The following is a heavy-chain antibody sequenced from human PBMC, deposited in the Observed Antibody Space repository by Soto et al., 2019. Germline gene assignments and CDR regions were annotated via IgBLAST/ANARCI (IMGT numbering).Heavy chain of an antibody. CDR3: ARSEQYQVFAFDI. CDR2: ITYAGSNK. Sequence: PGVSLRLSCAASGFTFSSYGMHWVRQAPGKGLEWVALITYAGSNKNYADSVKGRFTISRDNSKNTLYLQMNSLRPEDTAVYYCARSEQYQVFAFDIWGQGTMVTVSS. CDR1: GFTFSSYG. V-gene: IGHV3-30*03. D-gene: IGHD6-19*01. J-gene: IGHJ3*02.